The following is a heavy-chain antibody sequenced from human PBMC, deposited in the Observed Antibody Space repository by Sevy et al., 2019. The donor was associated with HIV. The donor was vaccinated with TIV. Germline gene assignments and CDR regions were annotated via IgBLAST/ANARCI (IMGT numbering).Heavy chain of an antibody. D-gene: IGHD6-19*01. CDR3: ARGNSGYYSDS. Sequence: GESLKISCQGSGYSFTTYWISWVCQVPGEGLEWMGIIYPGDSDTKYNPSLQGQVSISADNSINTAYLQWNSLKASDTGMYYCARGNSGYYSDSWGQGTLVTVSS. V-gene: IGHV5-51*01. J-gene: IGHJ4*02. CDR2: IYPGDSDT. CDR1: GYSFTTYW.